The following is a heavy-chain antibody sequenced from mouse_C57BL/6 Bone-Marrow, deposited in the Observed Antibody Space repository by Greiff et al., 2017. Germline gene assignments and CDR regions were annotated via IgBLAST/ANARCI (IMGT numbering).Heavy chain of an antibody. J-gene: IGHJ1*03. D-gene: IGHD2-3*01. Sequence: EVKLVESGGGLVKPGGSLKLSCAASGFTFSDYGMHWVRQAPEKGLEWVAYISSGSSTLYYADTVKGRFTISRDNAKNTLFLQMTSLRSEDTAMYYCARPGDGYHWYFDVWGTGTTVTVSS. CDR2: ISSGSSTL. CDR3: ARPGDGYHWYFDV. V-gene: IGHV5-17*01. CDR1: GFTFSDYG.